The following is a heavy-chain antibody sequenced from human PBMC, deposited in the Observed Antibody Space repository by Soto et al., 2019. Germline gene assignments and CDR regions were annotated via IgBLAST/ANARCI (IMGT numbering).Heavy chain of an antibody. Sequence: PGGSLRLSCSASGFTFSSYGMHWFRQAPGKGLEWVAVISYDGSNKYYADSVKGRFTISRDNSKNTLYLQMNSLRAEDTAVYYCAKDIQQWLVLHYYGMDVWGQGTTVTVSS. CDR2: ISYDGSNK. J-gene: IGHJ6*02. D-gene: IGHD6-19*01. V-gene: IGHV3-30*18. CDR3: AKDIQQWLVLHYYGMDV. CDR1: GFTFSSYG.